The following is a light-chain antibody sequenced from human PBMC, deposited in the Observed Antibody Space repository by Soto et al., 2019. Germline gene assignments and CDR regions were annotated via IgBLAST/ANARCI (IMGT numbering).Light chain of an antibody. Sequence: SYELTQPPSVSVAPGQTARINCGGNNLGSKSVHWYQQKPGQAPVLVVYVDSDRPSGIHARFSGSKSGNTATLTISRVETGDEADYYCQVWGSSNDHWVFGGGTQLTVL. CDR2: VDS. CDR1: NLGSKS. CDR3: QVWGSSNDHWV. V-gene: IGLV3-21*02. J-gene: IGLJ3*02.